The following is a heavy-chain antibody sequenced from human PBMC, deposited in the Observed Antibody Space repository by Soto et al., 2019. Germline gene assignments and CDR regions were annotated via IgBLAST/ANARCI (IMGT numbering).Heavy chain of an antibody. CDR2: IYYSGST. Sequence: SETLSLTCTVSGGSISSYYWSWIRQPPGKGLEWIGYIYYSGSTNYNPSLKSRVTISVDTSKNQFSRKLSSVTAADTAVYYCARHVKTRSISFDYWGQGTLVTVSS. CDR1: GGSISSYY. D-gene: IGHD3-3*02. CDR3: ARHVKTRSISFDY. V-gene: IGHV4-59*08. J-gene: IGHJ4*02.